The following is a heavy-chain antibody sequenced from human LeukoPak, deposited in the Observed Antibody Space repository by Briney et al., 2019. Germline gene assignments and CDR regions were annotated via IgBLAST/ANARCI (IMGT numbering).Heavy chain of an antibody. CDR2: IYYSGST. D-gene: IGHD5-12*01. Sequence: SETLSLTCTVSGGSISSYYWRWIRQPPGKGLEWIGYIYYSGSTNYNPSLKSRVTISVDTSKNQFSLKLSSVTAADTAVYYCARGGSGGYSGYEFDYWGQGTLVTVSS. V-gene: IGHV4-59*12. CDR1: GGSISSYY. J-gene: IGHJ4*02. CDR3: ARGGSGGYSGYEFDY.